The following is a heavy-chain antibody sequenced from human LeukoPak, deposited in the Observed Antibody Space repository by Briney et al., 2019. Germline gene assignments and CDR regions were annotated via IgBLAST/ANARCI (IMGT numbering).Heavy chain of an antibody. V-gene: IGHV1-46*01. CDR3: ARFSLGAAAAGFDP. J-gene: IGHJ5*02. Sequence: ASVKVSCKASGYTFTSYYMHWVRQAPGRGLEWMGIINPSGGATSYAQKLQGRVTMTTDTSTSTAYMELRSLRSDDTAVYYCARFSLGAAAAGFDPWGQGTLVTVSS. CDR1: GYTFTSYY. D-gene: IGHD6-13*01. CDR2: INPSGGAT.